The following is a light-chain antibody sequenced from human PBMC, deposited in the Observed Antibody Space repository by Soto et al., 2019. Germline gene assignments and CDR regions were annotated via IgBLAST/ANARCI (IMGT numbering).Light chain of an antibody. CDR3: QKYNSAPRT. CDR1: QGIGNY. V-gene: IGKV1-27*01. Sequence: DIQMTQSPSSLSASVGARVPITCRASQGIGNYLAWYQQKPGKVHKLLIYAASTLQSGVPSRFSGSGSGTDFTLTISSLQPEDVATYYCQKYNSAPRTVGQGTKVDIK. J-gene: IGKJ1*01. CDR2: AAS.